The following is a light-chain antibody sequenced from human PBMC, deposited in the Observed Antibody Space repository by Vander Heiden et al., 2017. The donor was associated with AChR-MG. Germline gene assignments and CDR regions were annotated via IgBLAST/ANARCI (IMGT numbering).Light chain of an antibody. CDR3: QESDSAPQVT. V-gene: IGKV1-39*01. CDR1: QSISNY. CDR2: AAS. J-gene: IGKJ5*01. Sequence: DIQMTQSPASLSASVGDRVTITCRTSQSISNYLNWYQQKPGKAPKLLIFAASRLQSGVPSRFSGNGSGTDFTLTISSLQAEDFAGYYCQESDSAPQVTFGQGTRLEIK.